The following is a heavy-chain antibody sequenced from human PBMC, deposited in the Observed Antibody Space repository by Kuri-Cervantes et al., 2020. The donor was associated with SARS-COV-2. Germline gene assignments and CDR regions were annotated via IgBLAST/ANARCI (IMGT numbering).Heavy chain of an antibody. CDR1: GFTFSSYA. V-gene: IGHV3-23*01. CDR2: ISGSGCST. D-gene: IGHD6-19*01. J-gene: IGHJ4*02. CDR3: ATELTYSSGWYGVWDY. Sequence: GESLEISCAASGFTFSSYAMSWVRQAPGKGLEWVSAISGSGCSTYYADSVKGRFTISRDNSKNTLYLQMNSLRAEDTAVYYCATELTYSSGWYGVWDYWGQGTLVTVSS.